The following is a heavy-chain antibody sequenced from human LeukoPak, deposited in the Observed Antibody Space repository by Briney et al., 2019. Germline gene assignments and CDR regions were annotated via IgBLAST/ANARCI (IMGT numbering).Heavy chain of an antibody. Sequence: GESLKISCQGSGYSFTSYWIGWVRQMPGKGLEWMGIIYPGDSDTRYSPSFQGQVTISADKSISTAYLQWSSLKASDTAMYYCARSWLSTVTGFDYWGQGTLVTVSS. J-gene: IGHJ4*02. CDR2: IYPGDSDT. CDR3: ARSWLSTVTGFDY. V-gene: IGHV5-51*01. D-gene: IGHD4-17*01. CDR1: GYSFTSYW.